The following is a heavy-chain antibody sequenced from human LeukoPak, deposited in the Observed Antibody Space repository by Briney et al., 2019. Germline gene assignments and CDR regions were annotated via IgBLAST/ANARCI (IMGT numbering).Heavy chain of an antibody. CDR3: AKTVGTDDFWRGVLDY. CDR1: GFIFSNYA. CDR2: ISGSGVDT. Sequence: GGSLRLSCAASGFIFSNYAMSWVRQAPGKGLEWVSAISGSGVDTYYTDSVKGRFTISRDNSKKRLYVKMNSLRDDDTAVYYCAKTVGTDDFWRGVLDYWGKGTLVTASS. V-gene: IGHV3-23*01. J-gene: IGHJ4*02. D-gene: IGHD3-3*01.